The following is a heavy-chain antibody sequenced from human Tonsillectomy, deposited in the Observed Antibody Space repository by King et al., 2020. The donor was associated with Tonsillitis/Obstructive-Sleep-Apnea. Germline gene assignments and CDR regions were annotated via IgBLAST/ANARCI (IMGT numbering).Heavy chain of an antibody. D-gene: IGHD3-3*01. CDR2: INHSGST. J-gene: IGHJ4*02. Sequence: VQLQQGGAGLLKPSETLSLTCAVYGGSFSGYYWSWIRQPPGKGLEWIGEINHSGSTNYNPSLKSRVTISVDTSKNQFSLKLSSVTAADTAVYYCARGPSFWSGYHRRGEFDYWGQGTLVTVSS. CDR3: ARGPSFWSGYHRRGEFDY. CDR1: GGSFSGYY. V-gene: IGHV4-34*01.